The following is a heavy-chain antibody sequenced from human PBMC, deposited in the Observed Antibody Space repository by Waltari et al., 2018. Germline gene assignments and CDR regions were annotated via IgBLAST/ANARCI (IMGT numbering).Heavy chain of an antibody. CDR1: GGSISSGSYY. CDR3: ASFLKEMATIHYFDY. Sequence: QLQLQESGPGLVKPSQTLSLTCTVSGGSISSGSYYWSWIRPPAGKGLEWIGYIYTSGSTNYNPSLKSRVTISVDTSKNQFSLKLSSVTAADTAVYYCASFLKEMATIHYFDYWGQGTLVTVSS. V-gene: IGHV4-61*09. D-gene: IGHD5-12*01. CDR2: IYTSGST. J-gene: IGHJ4*02.